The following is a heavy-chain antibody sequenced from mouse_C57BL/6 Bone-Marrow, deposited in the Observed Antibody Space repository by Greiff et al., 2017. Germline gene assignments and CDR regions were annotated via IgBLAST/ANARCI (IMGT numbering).Heavy chain of an antibody. V-gene: IGHV1-54*01. J-gene: IGHJ3*01. CDR3: ARYPVGAY. Sequence: QVQLKESGAELVRPGTSVSVSCKASGYAFTSYLIEWVQQRPGQGLEWIGVIKPGSGGTYYTEMFKGKATLTADKSSSTVYMQLSSLTSEDSAVYFCARYPVGAYWGQGTLVTVSA. CDR1: GYAFTSYL. CDR2: IKPGSGGT. D-gene: IGHD1-1*01.